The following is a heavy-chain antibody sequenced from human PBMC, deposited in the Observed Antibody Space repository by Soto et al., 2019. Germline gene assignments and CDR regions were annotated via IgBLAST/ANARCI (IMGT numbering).Heavy chain of an antibody. D-gene: IGHD3-16*01. J-gene: IGHJ5*02. V-gene: IGHV3-66*01. CDR3: ARGTPMDRWGADPLEP. CDR2: IYSGGAT. Sequence: GGSLRLSCAASGITISSNYMSWVRQAPRKGLEWVSVIYSGGATHYTDSVKGRFTISRDNSKNTLYLQMNSLRVEDTAVYYCARGTPMDRWGADPLEPWCQGTLGIVSS. CDR1: GITISSNY.